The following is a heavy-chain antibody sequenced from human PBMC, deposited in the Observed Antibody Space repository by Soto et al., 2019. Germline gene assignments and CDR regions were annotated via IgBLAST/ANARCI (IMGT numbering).Heavy chain of an antibody. CDR2: ICSSGST. Sequence: SKPRSLTCRVSGDFICSCSYYWSWIRQAPGKSLEYMGVICSSGSTIYNPSLKSRVIICVDMSKSQFSLTLTSVTAADTAIYYCARLDNSGTSHSFDYWGPGVQVTVSS. CDR1: GDFICSCSYY. J-gene: IGHJ4*02. CDR3: ARLDNSGTSHSFDY. D-gene: IGHD1-26*01. V-gene: IGHV4-39*01.